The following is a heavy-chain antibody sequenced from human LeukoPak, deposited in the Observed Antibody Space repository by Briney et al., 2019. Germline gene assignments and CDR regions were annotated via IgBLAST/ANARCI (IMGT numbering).Heavy chain of an antibody. CDR2: IIPIFGTA. Sequence: SVKVSCKASGGTFSSYAISWVRQAPGQGLEWMGGIIPIFGTANYAQKFQGRVTITADESTSTAYMELSSLRSEDTAVYYCVRDLSYYYDSSALLWGQGTLVTVSS. CDR3: VRDLSYYYDSSALL. J-gene: IGHJ4*02. CDR1: GGTFSSYA. V-gene: IGHV1-69*13. D-gene: IGHD3-22*01.